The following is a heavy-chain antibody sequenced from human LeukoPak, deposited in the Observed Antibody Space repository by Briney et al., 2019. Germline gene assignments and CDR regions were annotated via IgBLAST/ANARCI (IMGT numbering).Heavy chain of an antibody. CDR1: GGSIGSGGYY. CDR2: IYHSGST. J-gene: IGHJ4*02. Sequence: SETLSLTCTVSGGSIGSGGYYWSWIRQPPGKGLEWIGYIYHSGSTYYNPSLKSRVTISVDRSKNQFSLKLSSVTAADTAVYYCASNRRSSGWFEDYWGQGTLVTVSS. D-gene: IGHD6-13*01. CDR3: ASNRRSSGWFEDY. V-gene: IGHV4-30-2*01.